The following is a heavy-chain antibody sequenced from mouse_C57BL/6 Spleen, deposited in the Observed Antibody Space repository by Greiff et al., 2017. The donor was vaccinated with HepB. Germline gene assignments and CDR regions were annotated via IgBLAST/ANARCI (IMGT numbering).Heavy chain of an antibody. V-gene: IGHV1-15*01. CDR1: GYTFTDYE. Sequence: VQLQQSGAELVRPGASVTLSCKASGYTFTDYEMHWVKQTPVHGLEWIGAIDPETGGTAYNQKFKGKAILTADKSSSTAYMELRSLTSEDSAVYYCTRGYYYGSSSFAYWGHGTLVTVSA. CDR3: TRGYYYGSSSFAY. CDR2: IDPETGGT. J-gene: IGHJ3*01. D-gene: IGHD1-1*01.